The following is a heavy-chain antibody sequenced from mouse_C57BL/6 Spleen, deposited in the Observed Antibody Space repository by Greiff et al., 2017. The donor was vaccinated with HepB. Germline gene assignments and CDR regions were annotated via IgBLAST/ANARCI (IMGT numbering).Heavy chain of an antibody. V-gene: IGHV3-6*01. J-gene: IGHJ1*03. Sequence: EVQLQESGPGLVKPSQSLSLTCSVTGYSITSGYYWNWIRQFPGNKLEWMGYISYDGSNNYNPSLKNRISITRDTSKNQFFLKFNSVTTEDTATYYCARKGIYDGYWYFDVWGTGTTVTVAS. CDR1: GYSITSGYY. CDR3: ARKGIYDGYWYFDV. CDR2: ISYDGSN. D-gene: IGHD2-3*01.